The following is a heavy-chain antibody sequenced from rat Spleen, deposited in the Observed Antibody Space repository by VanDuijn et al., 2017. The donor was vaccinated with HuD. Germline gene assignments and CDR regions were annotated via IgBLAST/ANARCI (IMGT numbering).Heavy chain of an antibody. CDR3: VRQDTSGYSNWFTY. CDR2: ISYDGSTT. CDR1: GFTFSDYY. J-gene: IGHJ3*01. D-gene: IGHD4-3*01. V-gene: IGHV5-29*01. Sequence: EVQLVESDGDLVQPGRSLKLSCAASGFTFSDYYMAWVRQTPTKGLEWVATISYDGSTTYYRDSVKGRFTVSRENAKSTLYFLMDSLRSEDTATYYCVRQDTSGYSNWFTYWGQGTLVTVSS.